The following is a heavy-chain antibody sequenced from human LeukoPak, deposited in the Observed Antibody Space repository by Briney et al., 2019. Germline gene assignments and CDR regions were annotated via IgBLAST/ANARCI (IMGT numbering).Heavy chain of an antibody. J-gene: IGHJ5*02. CDR3: AKGAEIDL. CDR1: GFTFTNYA. CDR2: VTSPGDTT. V-gene: IGHV3-23*01. Sequence: AGTLRLSCATSGFTFTNYAMNWVRQAPGKGLEWVSAVTSPGDTTYYADSVKGRFFMSREDSKTTVYLQMNSLRAEDTAIYYCAKGAEIDLWGQGTLVTVSS. D-gene: IGHD3-16*01.